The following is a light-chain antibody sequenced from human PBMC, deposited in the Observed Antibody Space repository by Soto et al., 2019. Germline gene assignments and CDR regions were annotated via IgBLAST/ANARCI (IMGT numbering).Light chain of an antibody. V-gene: IGLV1-40*01. Sequence: QSVLTQPPSVSGAPGQRVNISCTGSSSNIGAGYDVHWYQQLPGTAPKLLIYGNSNRPSGVRDRFSGSKSGTSASLAITGLQAEDEADYYCQSSDSSLSGSYVFGTGTKLTVL. CDR1: SSNIGAGYD. CDR3: QSSDSSLSGSYV. CDR2: GNS. J-gene: IGLJ1*01.